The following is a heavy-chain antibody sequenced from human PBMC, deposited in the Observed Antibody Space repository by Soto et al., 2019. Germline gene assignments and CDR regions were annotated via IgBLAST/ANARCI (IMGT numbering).Heavy chain of an antibody. CDR1: GFTFNTAW. V-gene: IGHV3-15*07. Sequence: EVQLVESGGGLVKPGGSLRLSCAAFGFTFNTAWMSWVRQAPGKGLEWVGRIKSKNDGATTDYAAPVKGRFFISRDDSENTLYLQMNSLKTEDTAMYYCATDVPSQGRGEFDYWGQGVLVTVSS. CDR3: ATDVPSQGRGEFDY. CDR2: IKSKNDGATT. J-gene: IGHJ4*02.